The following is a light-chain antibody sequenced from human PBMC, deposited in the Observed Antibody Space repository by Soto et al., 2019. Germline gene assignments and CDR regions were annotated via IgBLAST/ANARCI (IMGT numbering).Light chain of an antibody. Sequence: DIQMTQSPSTLSASVGDRVTITCRASQSLNSLLAWYQQKPGRAPKLLIYDASTLESGVPSRFSGSGSGTEFTLSISSLQPEDFATYYCQQGYSTTPITFGQGTRWRL. CDR2: DAS. V-gene: IGKV1-5*01. CDR3: QQGYSTTPIT. J-gene: IGKJ5*01. CDR1: QSLNSL.